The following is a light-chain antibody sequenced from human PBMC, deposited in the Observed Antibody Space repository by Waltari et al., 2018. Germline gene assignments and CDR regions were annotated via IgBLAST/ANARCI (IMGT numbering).Light chain of an antibody. Sequence: DIQMTQSPSTLSASVVDRVTITCRASQRFSSRLAWYQQKPGKAPKLLIYMVSRLESGVPSRFSGSGSGTEFTLTISSLQPDDFATYYCQQYNSYPLTFGQGTKLEIK. CDR2: MVS. CDR3: QQYNSYPLT. CDR1: QRFSSR. J-gene: IGKJ2*01. V-gene: IGKV1-5*03.